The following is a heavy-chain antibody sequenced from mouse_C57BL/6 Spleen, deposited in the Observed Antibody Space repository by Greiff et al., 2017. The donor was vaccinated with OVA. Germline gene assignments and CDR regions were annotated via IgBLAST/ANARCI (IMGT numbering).Heavy chain of an antibody. V-gene: IGHV1-69*01. CDR1: GYTFTSYW. CDR2: LDPSDSYT. CDR3: ARSGYYGSSTYWYVDV. D-gene: IGHD1-1*01. J-gene: IGHJ1*03. Sequence: QVQLQQPGAELVMPGASVKLSCKASGYTFTSYWMHWVKQRPGQGLEWIGELDPSDSYTNYNQKFKGKSTLTVDKSSSTAYMQLSSLTSEDSAVYYCARSGYYGSSTYWYVDVWGTGTTVTVSS.